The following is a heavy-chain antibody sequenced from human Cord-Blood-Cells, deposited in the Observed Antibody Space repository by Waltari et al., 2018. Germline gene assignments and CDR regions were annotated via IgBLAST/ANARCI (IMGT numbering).Heavy chain of an antibody. J-gene: IGHJ3*02. V-gene: IGHV4-39*01. CDR2: IYYHGIT. Sequence: QLQLPESGPGLVKPSETLSLTCTVSGGSISSSSYYWGWILQPPGKGLEWIGSIYYHGITYPNPSLKSRVTISVDTSKNQFSLKLSSVTAADTAVYYCASGARGSLYNDAFDIWGQGTMVTVSS. D-gene: IGHD6-13*01. CDR3: ASGARGSLYNDAFDI. CDR1: GGSISSSSYY.